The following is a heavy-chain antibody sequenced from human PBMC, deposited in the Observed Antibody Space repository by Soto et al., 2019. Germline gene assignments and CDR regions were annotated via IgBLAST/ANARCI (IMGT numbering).Heavy chain of an antibody. CDR2: ISGSGGST. V-gene: IGHV3-23*01. CDR1: GFTFSSYA. CDR3: AKDGLEGDYYYYYMDV. Sequence: EVQLLESGGGLVQPGGSLRLSCAASGFTFSSYAMSWVRQAPGKGLEWVSAISGSGGSTYYADSVKGRFTISRDNSKNTLYLQMNSLRAEDTAVYYCAKDGLEGDYYYYYMDVWGKGTTVTVSS. J-gene: IGHJ6*03. D-gene: IGHD3-3*01.